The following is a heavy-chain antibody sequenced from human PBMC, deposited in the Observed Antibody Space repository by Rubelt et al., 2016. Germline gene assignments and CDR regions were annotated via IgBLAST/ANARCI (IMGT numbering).Heavy chain of an antibody. CDR2: ISGSGGST. D-gene: IGHD6-6*01. CDR1: GFTFSSYA. CDR3: AKDLGPGYSSSYYYGMDV. Sequence: EVQLEESGGGLVQPGGSLRLSCAASGFTFSSYAMSWVRQAPGKGLEWVSAISGSGGSTYYADSVKGRFTISRDNSTNTLYLQMNSLRAEDTAVYYCAKDLGPGYSSSYYYGMDVWGQGTTVTVSS. J-gene: IGHJ6*02. V-gene: IGHV3-23*04.